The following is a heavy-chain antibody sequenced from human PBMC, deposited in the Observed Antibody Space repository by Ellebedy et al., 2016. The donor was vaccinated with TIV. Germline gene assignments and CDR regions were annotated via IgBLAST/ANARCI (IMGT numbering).Heavy chain of an antibody. D-gene: IGHD3-22*01. Sequence: PGGSLRLSCAASGFTFSSYWMSWVRQAPGKGLEWVANIKQDGSEKYYVDSVKGRFTISRDNAKNSLYLQMNSLRAEDTAVYYCARDLRVIRGHDAFDIWGQGTMVTVSS. J-gene: IGHJ3*02. V-gene: IGHV3-7*03. CDR2: IKQDGSEK. CDR1: GFTFSSYW. CDR3: ARDLRVIRGHDAFDI.